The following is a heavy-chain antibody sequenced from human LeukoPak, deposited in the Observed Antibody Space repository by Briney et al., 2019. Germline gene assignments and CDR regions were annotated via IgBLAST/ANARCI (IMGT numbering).Heavy chain of an antibody. Sequence: GGSLRLSCAASGFTVSSNYMSWVRQAPGKGLEWVSVIYSGGSTYYADSVKGRFTISRDKSKNTLYLQMNSLRAEDTAVYYCARESTYCSGGSCRDAFDIWGQGTMVTVSS. J-gene: IGHJ3*02. D-gene: IGHD2-15*01. CDR2: IYSGGST. CDR3: ARESTYCSGGSCRDAFDI. V-gene: IGHV3-53*01. CDR1: GFTVSSNY.